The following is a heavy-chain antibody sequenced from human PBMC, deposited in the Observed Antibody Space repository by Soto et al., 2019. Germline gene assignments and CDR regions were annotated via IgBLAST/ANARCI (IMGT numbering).Heavy chain of an antibody. D-gene: IGHD5-12*01. CDR3: ARQSAGYSGYDGINYYYYYGMDV. V-gene: IGHV1-69*06. CDR1: GGTFSSYA. Sequence: ASVKVSCKASGGTFSSYAISWVRQAPGQGLEWMGGIIPIFGTANYAQKFQGRVTITADKSTSTAYMELSSLRSEDTAVYYCARQSAGYSGYDGINYYYYYGMDVWGQGTTVTV. J-gene: IGHJ6*02. CDR2: IIPIFGTA.